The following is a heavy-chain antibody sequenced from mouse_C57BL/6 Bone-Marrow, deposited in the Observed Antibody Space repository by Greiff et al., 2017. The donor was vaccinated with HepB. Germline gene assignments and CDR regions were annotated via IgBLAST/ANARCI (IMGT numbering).Heavy chain of an antibody. D-gene: IGHD1-3*01. CDR3: ARSSYKGFAY. V-gene: IGHV1-50*01. CDR2: IDPSDSYT. CDR1: GYTFTSYW. J-gene: IGHJ3*01. Sequence: QVQLQQPGAELVKPGASVKLSCKASGYTFTSYWMQWVKQRPGQGLEWIGEIDPSDSYTNYNHKFKGKATLTVDTSSSTAYMQLSSLTSEDSAVYYCARSSYKGFAYWGQGTLVTVSA.